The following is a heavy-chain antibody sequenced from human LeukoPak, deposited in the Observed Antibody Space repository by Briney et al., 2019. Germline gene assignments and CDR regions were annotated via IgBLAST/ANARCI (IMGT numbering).Heavy chain of an antibody. CDR3: AELGITMIGGV. CDR2: ISSSGSTI. D-gene: IGHD3-10*02. Sequence: GGSLRLSYAASGFTFSSYEMNWVRQAPGKGLEWVSYISSSGSTIYYADSVKGRFTISRDNAKNSLYLQMNSLRAEDTAVYYCAELGITMIGGVWGKGTTVTISS. J-gene: IGHJ6*04. V-gene: IGHV3-48*03. CDR1: GFTFSSYE.